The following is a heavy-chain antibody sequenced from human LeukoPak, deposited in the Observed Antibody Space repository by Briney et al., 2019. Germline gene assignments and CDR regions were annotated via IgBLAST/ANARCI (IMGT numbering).Heavy chain of an antibody. D-gene: IGHD2-21*01. V-gene: IGHV4-31*03. CDR2: NYYSGST. J-gene: IGHJ4*02. CDR3: VRVAIVMGYYFDY. CDR1: GGSISSGGYY. Sequence: SETLSLTCTVSGGSISSGGYYWSWIRQHPGKGLEWIGYNYYSGSTYYNPSLKSRVTISVDTSKNQFALKLRSVTAADTAVYYCVRVAIVMGYYFDYWGQGTLVTVSS.